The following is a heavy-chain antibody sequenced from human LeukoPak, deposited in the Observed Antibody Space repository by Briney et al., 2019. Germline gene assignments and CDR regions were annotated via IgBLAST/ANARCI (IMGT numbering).Heavy chain of an antibody. V-gene: IGHV1-69*13. CDR1: GGTFSSYA. CDR2: IIPIFGTA. CDR3: ARRAVPGTSPSDY. D-gene: IGHD6-19*01. J-gene: IGHJ4*02. Sequence: SVKVSCKASGGTFSSYAISWVRQAPGQGLEWMGGIIPIFGTANYAQKFQGRVTITADESTSTAYMELSSLTSDDTAVYYCARRAVPGTSPSDYWGQGTLVSVSS.